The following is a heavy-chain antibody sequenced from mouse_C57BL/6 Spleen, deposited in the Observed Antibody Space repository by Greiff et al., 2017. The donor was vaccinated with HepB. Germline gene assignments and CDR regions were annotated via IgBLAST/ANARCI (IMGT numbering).Heavy chain of an antibody. Sequence: VQLKESGPELVKPGASVKIPCKASGYTFTDYNMDWVKQSHGKSLEWIGDINPNNGGTIYNQKFKGKATLTVDKSSSTAYMELRSLTSEDTAVYYCAREGNYYGTAMDYWGQGTSVTVSS. V-gene: IGHV1-18*01. CDR3: AREGNYYGTAMDY. CDR1: GYTFTDYN. J-gene: IGHJ4*01. CDR2: INPNNGGT. D-gene: IGHD1-1*01.